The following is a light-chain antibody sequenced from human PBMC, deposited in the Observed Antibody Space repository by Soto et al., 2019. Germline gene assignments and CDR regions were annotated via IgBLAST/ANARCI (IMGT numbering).Light chain of an antibody. J-gene: IGKJ2*01. CDR3: QHFYNYVYT. CDR1: QSISSW. V-gene: IGKV1-5*03. CDR2: KAS. Sequence: DIQMTQSPSTLSASVGDRVTITCRTSQSISSWLAWYQQKSGHAPKLLIYKASTSDSGVPSRFIGSGSGAEFNLTISSLQPEDFATYYCQHFYNYVYTFGQGTRLEIK.